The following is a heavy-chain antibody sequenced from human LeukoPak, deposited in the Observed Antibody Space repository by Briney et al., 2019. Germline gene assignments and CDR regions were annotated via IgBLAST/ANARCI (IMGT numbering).Heavy chain of an antibody. CDR2: IKQDGSEK. V-gene: IGHV3-7*03. D-gene: IGHD5-18*01. Sequence: PGGSLRLSCAASGFTFSSYWMSWVRQAPGKGLEWVANIKQDGSEKYYVDSVKSRYTISRDNAKNSLYLQMNSLSAEDTAVYYCARFSYGYTAADYWGQGTLVTVSS. J-gene: IGHJ4*02. CDR1: GFTFSSYW. CDR3: ARFSYGYTAADY.